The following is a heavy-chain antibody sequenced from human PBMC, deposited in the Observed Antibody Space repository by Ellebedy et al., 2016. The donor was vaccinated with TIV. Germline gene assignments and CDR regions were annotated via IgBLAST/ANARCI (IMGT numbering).Heavy chain of an antibody. J-gene: IGHJ3*02. Sequence: GGSLRLSCAASGFTVSYTYMSWVRQAPGKGLEWVPVIHTGGDTYYADSVKGRFTISRDSSQNTLYLQMNSLRAEDTAVYYCARRITGTYGDDALDIWGQGTMVTVSS. V-gene: IGHV3-53*01. CDR2: IHTGGDT. CDR3: ARRITGTYGDDALDI. D-gene: IGHD1-20*01. CDR1: GFTVSYTY.